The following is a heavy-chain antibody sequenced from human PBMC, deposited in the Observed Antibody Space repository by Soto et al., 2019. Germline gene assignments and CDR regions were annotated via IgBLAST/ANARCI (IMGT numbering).Heavy chain of an antibody. Sequence: SGTLSLTCTVSGGSISRDYWSWIRQPPGKGLEWIGYIYYSGSTNYNPSLKSRVTISVDTSKNQFSLKLSSVTAADTAVYYCARAAGGQWLDYWGQGTLVTVSS. J-gene: IGHJ4*02. CDR3: ARAAGGQWLDY. CDR2: IYYSGST. CDR1: GGSISRDY. D-gene: IGHD6-19*01. V-gene: IGHV4-59*01.